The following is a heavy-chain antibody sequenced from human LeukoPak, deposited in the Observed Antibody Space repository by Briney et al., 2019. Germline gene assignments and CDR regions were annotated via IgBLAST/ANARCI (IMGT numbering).Heavy chain of an antibody. D-gene: IGHD3-10*01. V-gene: IGHV1-2*02. CDR1: GYTFTGYY. Sequence: ASVKVSRKASGYTFTGYYMHWVRQAPGQGLEWMGWINPNSGGTNYAQKFQGRVTMTRDTSISTAYMELSRLRSDDTAVYYCARGGSGRDYYYYMDVWGKGTTVTVSS. CDR2: INPNSGGT. CDR3: ARGGSGRDYYYYMDV. J-gene: IGHJ6*03.